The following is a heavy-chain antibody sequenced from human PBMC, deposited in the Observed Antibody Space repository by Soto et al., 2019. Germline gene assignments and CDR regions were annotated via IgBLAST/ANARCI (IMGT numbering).Heavy chain of an antibody. Sequence: QVQLQESGPGLVKPSETLSLPCPSSGGPVSGGSSSWGWSRQPPGRGLGGIGYSYYRGSPNYNPSRKSRGTIPVDTSKNQFSLKLSSVTAADTAVYYCARTRGDCGGDCYLFDYWGQGTLVTVSS. V-gene: IGHV4-61*01. CDR1: GGPVSGGSSS. CDR3: ARTRGDCGGDCYLFDY. D-gene: IGHD2-21*02. CDR2: SYYRGSP. J-gene: IGHJ4*02.